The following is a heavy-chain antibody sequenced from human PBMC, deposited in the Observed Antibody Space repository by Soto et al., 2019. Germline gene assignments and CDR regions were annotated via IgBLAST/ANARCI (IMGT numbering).Heavy chain of an antibody. Sequence: SETRSLTCPVSGGSISSGGYYWSWIRQHPGKGLEWIGYIYYSGSTYYNPSLKSRVTISVDTSKNQFSLKLSSVTAADTAVYYCARDVGTVNPYYRGPATLVTVSS. CDR3: ARDVGTVNPYY. V-gene: IGHV4-31*03. D-gene: IGHD4-17*01. CDR2: IYYSGST. CDR1: GGSISSGGYY. J-gene: IGHJ4*02.